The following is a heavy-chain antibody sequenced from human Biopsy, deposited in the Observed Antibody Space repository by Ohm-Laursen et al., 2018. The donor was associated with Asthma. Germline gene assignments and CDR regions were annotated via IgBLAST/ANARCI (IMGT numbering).Heavy chain of an antibody. Sequence: PSETLSLTCTVSGGYIDSHDWSWCWIRQSPGKGLQWLGYAHFSGSTHYNPSLDRRIRMSVDTSKSQVSLSLTSVSAADTAVYFCARVRRYGDIFFGMDVWGQGTLVTVSS. CDR2: AHFSGST. D-gene: IGHD4-17*01. CDR1: GGYIDSHDWS. V-gene: IGHV4-30-4*01. CDR3: ARVRRYGDIFFGMDV. J-gene: IGHJ4*02.